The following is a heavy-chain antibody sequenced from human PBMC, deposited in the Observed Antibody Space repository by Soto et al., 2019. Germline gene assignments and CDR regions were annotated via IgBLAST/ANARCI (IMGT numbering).Heavy chain of an antibody. J-gene: IGHJ3*02. CDR3: ARLWPQLERPDAFDI. CDR2: IFPGDSDT. D-gene: IGHD1-1*01. V-gene: IGHV5-51*01. CDR1: GYRFTNYW. Sequence: GESLKISCKGSGYRFTNYWIGWVRQMPGKGLEWMGIIFPGDSDTRYRPSFQGQVTLAADKSLSIAYLQWSSLKASDTAIYYCARLWPQLERPDAFDIWGQGTVVTVSS.